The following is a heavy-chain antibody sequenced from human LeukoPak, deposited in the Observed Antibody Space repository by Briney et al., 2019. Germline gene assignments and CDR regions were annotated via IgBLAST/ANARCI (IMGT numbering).Heavy chain of an antibody. CDR2: ISGDGSST. D-gene: IGHD3-3*01. J-gene: IGHJ4*02. V-gene: IGHV3-74*01. CDR3: ARGSTIFGVVIVDY. CDR1: GFTFSSYW. Sequence: GGSLRLSCAASGFTFSSYWMYWVRQVPGKGLVWVSRISGDGSSTSYADSVKGRFTISRDNAKNTLYLQMNSLRAEDTAVYYCARGSTIFGVVIVDYWGQGTVVTVSS.